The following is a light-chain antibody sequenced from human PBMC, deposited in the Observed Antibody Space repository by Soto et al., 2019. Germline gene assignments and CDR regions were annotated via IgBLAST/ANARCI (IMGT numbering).Light chain of an antibody. CDR3: QQHGSSPLT. V-gene: IGKV3-20*01. CDR2: GAS. CDR1: QSVSSSY. J-gene: IGKJ4*01. Sequence: EIVLTQSPGTLSLSPGERATLSCRASQSVSSSYLAWYQQKPGQAPRRLIYGASSRATCIPDRFNGSWSGTDCTLTISRLESVYVAVYYCQQHGSSPLTCGGGTKVEIK.